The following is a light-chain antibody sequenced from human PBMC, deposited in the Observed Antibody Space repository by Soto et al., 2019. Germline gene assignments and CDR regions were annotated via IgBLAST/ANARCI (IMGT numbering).Light chain of an antibody. CDR3: QQYGSSPPHT. CDR1: QSVSTY. V-gene: IGKV3-20*01. J-gene: IGKJ2*01. CDR2: GTS. Sequence: EIVLTQSPGTLSLSPGERATLSCRASQSVSTYLAWYQQKPGQAPRLLIYGTSSRATGIPDRFSGSGSRTDFTLTISRLEPEDFAVYFCQQYGSSPPHTFGQGTKV.